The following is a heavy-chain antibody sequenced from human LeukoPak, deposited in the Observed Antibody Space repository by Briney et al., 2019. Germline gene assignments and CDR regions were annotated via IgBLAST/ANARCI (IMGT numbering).Heavy chain of an antibody. J-gene: IGHJ3*01. Sequence: GGSLRLSCAGSGFTFNRFGIHWVREAPGKGLEWVALIRYDGNDHWYGDSAKGRFTISRDNSRDTVHLQMDGLRDEDTAVYYCARWGIVGHDAFDLWGQGTMVTVSS. CDR2: IRYDGNDH. V-gene: IGHV3-33*01. CDR1: GFTFNRFG. D-gene: IGHD1-26*01. CDR3: ARWGIVGHDAFDL.